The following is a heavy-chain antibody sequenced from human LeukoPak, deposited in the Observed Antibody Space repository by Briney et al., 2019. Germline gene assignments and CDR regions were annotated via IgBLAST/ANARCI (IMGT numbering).Heavy chain of an antibody. CDR2: ISYDGSNK. D-gene: IGHD2-2*02. CDR1: GFTFSSYG. J-gene: IGHJ4*02. Sequence: GGSLRLSCAASGFTFSSYGMHWVRQAPGKGLEWVAVISYDGSNKYYADSVKGRFTISRDNSKSTLYLQMNSLRAEDTAVYYCARDVCSSTSCYSDYWGQGTLVTVSS. CDR3: ARDVCSSTSCYSDY. V-gene: IGHV3-30*03.